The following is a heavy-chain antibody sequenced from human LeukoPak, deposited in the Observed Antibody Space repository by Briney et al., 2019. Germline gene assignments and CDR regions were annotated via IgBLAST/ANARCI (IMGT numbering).Heavy chain of an antibody. V-gene: IGHV3-48*01. J-gene: IGHJ4*02. CDR1: GFTFSSYS. CDR2: ISSSSSTI. D-gene: IGHD6-6*01. Sequence: PGGSLRLSCAASGFTFSSYSMNWVRQAPGKGLEWVSYISSSSSTIYYADSVKGRFTISRDNSKNTLYLQMNSLRAEDTAVYYCAKAKAARPIHYWGQGTLVTVSS. CDR3: AKAKAARPIHY.